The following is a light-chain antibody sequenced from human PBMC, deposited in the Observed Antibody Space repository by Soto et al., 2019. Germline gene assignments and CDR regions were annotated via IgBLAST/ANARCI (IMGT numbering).Light chain of an antibody. Sequence: EIVMTQSPATLSVSPGERATLSCRASQSVSSNLAWYQQKPGQAPRLLVYGASTRPTGIPTRFSGSGSGTEFTLTISSLQSEDFAVYYCQQYYSTPLTFGGGTKVEIK. J-gene: IGKJ4*01. CDR3: QQYYSTPLT. CDR1: QSVSSN. V-gene: IGKV3-15*01. CDR2: GAS.